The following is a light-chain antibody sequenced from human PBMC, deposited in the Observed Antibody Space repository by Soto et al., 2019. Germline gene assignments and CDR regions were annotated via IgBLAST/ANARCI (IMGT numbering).Light chain of an antibody. CDR2: LNSDGSH. J-gene: IGLJ2*01. CDR1: SGHSSYA. V-gene: IGLV4-69*01. Sequence: QPVLTQSPSASASLGASVKLTCTLSSGHSSYAIAWHQQQPKKGPRYLMKLNSDGSHSKGDGIPDRFSGSSSGAERYLTISSLQSEDEADYYCQTWGTGILVFGGGTKLTVL. CDR3: QTWGTGILV.